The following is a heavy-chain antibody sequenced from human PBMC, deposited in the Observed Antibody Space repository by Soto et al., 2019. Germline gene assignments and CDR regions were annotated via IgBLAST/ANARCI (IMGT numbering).Heavy chain of an antibody. CDR1: GFTFSSYA. CDR3: ANHYQLLAVFWFDS. V-gene: IGHV3-23*01. D-gene: IGHD2-2*01. CDR2: ISASGSST. J-gene: IGHJ5*01. Sequence: EVRQLESGGGLVQPGGSLRLSCAASGFTFSSYAMSWVRQAPGKGLEWVSGISASGSSTYYADSVKGRFTISRDNSQNTLYLQMNSLRAEDTALYYCANHYQLLAVFWFDSWGQGTLLTVSS.